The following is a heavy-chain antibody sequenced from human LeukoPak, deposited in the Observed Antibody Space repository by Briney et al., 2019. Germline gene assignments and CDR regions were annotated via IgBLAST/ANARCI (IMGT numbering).Heavy chain of an antibody. J-gene: IGHJ4*02. V-gene: IGHV3-23*01. CDR1: GFTFSSYA. CDR2: ISGSGGST. CDR3: ARTGRPDSSGYYYLSPPFDY. Sequence: PGGSLRLSCAASGFTFSSYAMSWVRQAPGKGLEWVPAISGSGGSTYYADSVKGRFTISRDNSKNTLYLQMNSLRAEDTAVYYCARTGRPDSSGYYYLSPPFDYWGQGTLVTVSS. D-gene: IGHD3-22*01.